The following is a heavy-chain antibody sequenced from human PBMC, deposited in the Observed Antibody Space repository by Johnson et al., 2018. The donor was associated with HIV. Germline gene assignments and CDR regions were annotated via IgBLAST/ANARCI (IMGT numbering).Heavy chain of an antibody. CDR2: ISYDGSNK. Sequence: QVQLVESGGGVVQPGGSLRLSCAASGFTFSSSWMHWVCQAPEKGLEWVAVISYDGSNKYYADSVKGLSTISRDNSKNTLYLQMSSLRAGDTAVYYCARGRASWELYDAFEIWGQGTMVTVSS. V-gene: IGHV3-30*19. J-gene: IGHJ3*02. CDR1: GFTFSSSW. D-gene: IGHD1-26*01. CDR3: ARGRASWELYDAFEI.